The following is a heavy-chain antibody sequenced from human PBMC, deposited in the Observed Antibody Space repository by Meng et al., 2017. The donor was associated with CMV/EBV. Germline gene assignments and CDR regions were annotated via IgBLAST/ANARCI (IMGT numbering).Heavy chain of an antibody. Sequence: GGSRRLSCAASGFTFSNAWMSWVRQAPGKGLEWVGRIKSKTDGGTTDYAAPVKGRFTISRDDSKNTLYLQMNSLKTEDTAVYYCTTDGNVLRFLEWSDHDAFDIWGQGTMVTVSS. CDR3: TTDGNVLRFLEWSDHDAFDI. V-gene: IGHV3-15*01. CDR2: IKSKTDGGTT. D-gene: IGHD3-3*01. J-gene: IGHJ3*02. CDR1: GFTFSNAW.